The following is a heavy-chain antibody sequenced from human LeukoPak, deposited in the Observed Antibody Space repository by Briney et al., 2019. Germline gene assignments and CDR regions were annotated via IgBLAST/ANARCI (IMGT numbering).Heavy chain of an antibody. V-gene: IGHV4-61*02. CDR2: IYTSGST. CDR1: GGSLSSGSYY. CDR3: ARHQNPGIAVAGTPFDY. D-gene: IGHD6-19*01. J-gene: IGHJ4*02. Sequence: SETLSLTCTVSGGSLSSGSYYWSWIRQPAGKGLEWIVRIYTSGSTNYNPSLKSRVTISVDTSKNQFSLRLSSVTAADTAVFYCARHQNPGIAVAGTPFDYWGQGTLVTVSS.